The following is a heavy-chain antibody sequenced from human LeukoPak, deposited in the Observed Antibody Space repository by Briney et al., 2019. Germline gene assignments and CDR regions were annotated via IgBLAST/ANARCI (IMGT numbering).Heavy chain of an antibody. J-gene: IGHJ5*02. D-gene: IGHD6-19*01. Sequence: TSETLSLTCTVFGGSISRYYWSWIRQPAGKGREWIGRVYTSGSTNYNPSLKSRVTISVDTSKSQFSLTVSSVTAADTAVYYCARALGDQWVVKSWFDPWGQGTLVTVSS. CDR2: VYTSGST. CDR1: GGSISRYY. V-gene: IGHV4-4*07. CDR3: ARALGDQWVVKSWFDP.